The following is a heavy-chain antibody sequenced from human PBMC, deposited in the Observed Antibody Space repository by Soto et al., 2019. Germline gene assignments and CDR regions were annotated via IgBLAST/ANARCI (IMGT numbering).Heavy chain of an antibody. Sequence: EVQLVESGGGLVQPGGSLRLSCAASGFTFSSYSMNWVRQAPGKGLEWVSYISSSSSTIYYADSVKGRFTISRDNAKNTLYLQMNLLRDGDTAVYYGARIMVYAAGYYYYYGMDVWGQGTTVTVSS. J-gene: IGHJ6*02. V-gene: IGHV3-48*02. D-gene: IGHD2-8*01. CDR3: ARIMVYAAGYYYYYGMDV. CDR1: GFTFSSYS. CDR2: ISSSSSTI.